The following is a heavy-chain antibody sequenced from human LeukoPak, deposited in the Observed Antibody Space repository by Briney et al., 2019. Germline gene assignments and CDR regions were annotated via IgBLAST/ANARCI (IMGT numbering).Heavy chain of an antibody. CDR2: MSPNSGDT. CDR1: GYTFTSYG. Sequence: EASVKVSCKASGYTFTSYGISWVRQATGQRPEWMGWMSPNSGDTGYAQKFQDRVTMTRNTSISTAYMELSSLRSDDTAVYYCARGPPNWGYDYWGPGTLVTISS. D-gene: IGHD7-27*01. V-gene: IGHV1-8*02. CDR3: ARGPPNWGYDY. J-gene: IGHJ4*02.